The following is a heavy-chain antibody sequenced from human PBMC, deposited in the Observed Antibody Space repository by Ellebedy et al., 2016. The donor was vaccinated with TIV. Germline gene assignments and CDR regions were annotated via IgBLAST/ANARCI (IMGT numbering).Heavy chain of an antibody. V-gene: IGHV1-8*01. CDR2: MNPNSGNT. J-gene: IGHJ4*02. Sequence: ASVKVSXXASGYTFTSYDINWVRQATGQGLEWMGWMNPNSGNTGYAQKFQGRVTITADESTSTAYMELSSLRSEDTAVYYCASNKGGSIAAHWGQGTLVTVSS. D-gene: IGHD6-6*01. CDR3: ASNKGGSIAAH. CDR1: GYTFTSYD.